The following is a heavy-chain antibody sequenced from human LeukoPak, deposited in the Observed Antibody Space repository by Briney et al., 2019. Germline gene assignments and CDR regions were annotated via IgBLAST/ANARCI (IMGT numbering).Heavy chain of an antibody. CDR3: AELGITMIGGV. J-gene: IGHJ6*04. CDR1: GFSFSVYW. V-gene: IGHV3-7*01. Sequence: GGSLRLSCAASGFSFSVYWMSWVRQAPGKGLEWVANIKEDGSDKYYVDSVKGRFTISRDNAKNSLYLQVNSLRAEDTAVYYCAELGITMIGGVWGKGTTVTISS. CDR2: IKEDGSDK. D-gene: IGHD3-10*02.